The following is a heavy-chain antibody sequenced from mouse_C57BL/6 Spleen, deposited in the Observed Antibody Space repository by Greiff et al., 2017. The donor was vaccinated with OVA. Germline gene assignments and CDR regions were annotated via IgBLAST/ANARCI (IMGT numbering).Heavy chain of an antibody. J-gene: IGHJ2*01. V-gene: IGHV1-82*01. CDR3: ARVPIVTTRYFDY. CDR2: IYPGDGDT. D-gene: IGHD2-5*01. CDR1: GYAFSSSW. Sequence: QVQLKESGPELVKPGASVKISCKASGYAFSSSWMNWVKQRPGKGLEWIGRIYPGDGDTNYNGKFKGKATLTADKSSSTAYMQLSSLTSEDSAVYVCARVPIVTTRYFDYWGQGTTLTVSS.